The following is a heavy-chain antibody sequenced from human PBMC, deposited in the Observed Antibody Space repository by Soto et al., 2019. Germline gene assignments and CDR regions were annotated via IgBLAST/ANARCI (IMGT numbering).Heavy chain of an antibody. CDR1: GFTFSSYA. D-gene: IGHD3-22*01. CDR3: ARDKDSSAYPLPCX. Sequence: GGSLRLSCAASGFTFSSYAMHWVRQAPGKGLEWVSVISYDGSNKYYADSVKGRFTISRDNSKNTLYLQMNSLRAEDTAVYYCARDKDSSAYPLPCXWGQGTLFTVSX. V-gene: IGHV3-30-3*01. J-gene: IGHJ4*02. CDR2: ISYDGSNK.